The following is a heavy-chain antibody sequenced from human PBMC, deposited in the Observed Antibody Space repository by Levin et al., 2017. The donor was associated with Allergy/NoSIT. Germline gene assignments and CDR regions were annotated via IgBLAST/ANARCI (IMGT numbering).Heavy chain of an antibody. D-gene: IGHD2-2*01. CDR3: ARGGCDRTSCLDH. V-gene: IGHV3-74*01. CDR2: ILNDGTT. CDR1: AFTFRNYY. Sequence: ASVKVSCTASAFTFRNYYMHWVRQAPGMGLVWVSNILNDGTTNYADSVKGRFTISRDNAKNTLYLQMNSLGEEDTAVYFCARGGCDRTSCLDHWGQGILVTVSS. J-gene: IGHJ4*02.